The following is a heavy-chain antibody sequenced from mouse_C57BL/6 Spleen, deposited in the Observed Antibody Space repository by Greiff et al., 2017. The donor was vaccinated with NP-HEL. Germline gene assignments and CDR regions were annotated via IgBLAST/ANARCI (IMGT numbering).Heavy chain of an antibody. CDR3: ARDTGLVPDY. CDR2: ISSGSSTI. V-gene: IGHV5-17*01. J-gene: IGHJ2*01. Sequence: EVHLVESGGGLVKPGGSLKLSCAASGFTFSDYGMHWVRQAPEKGLEWVAYISSGSSTIYYADTVKGRVTISRDNAKNTLFLQMTSLRSEDTAMYYCARDTGLVPDYWGRGTTLTVSS. D-gene: IGHD4-1*01. CDR1: GFTFSDYG.